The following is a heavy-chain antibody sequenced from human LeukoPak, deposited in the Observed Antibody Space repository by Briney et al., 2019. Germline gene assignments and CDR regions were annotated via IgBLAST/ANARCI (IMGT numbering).Heavy chain of an antibody. Sequence: GGSLRLSCAASGFTFSNYAMSWVRQAPGKGLEWVSAILGSGGSTYYADSVKGRFTVSRDNSKSTLYLQMNSLRAEDTALYYCAKWGDYDVLTGYYVPDYWGQGTLVAVSS. CDR2: ILGSGGST. J-gene: IGHJ4*02. D-gene: IGHD3-9*01. CDR3: AKWGDYDVLTGYYVPDY. V-gene: IGHV3-23*01. CDR1: GFTFSNYA.